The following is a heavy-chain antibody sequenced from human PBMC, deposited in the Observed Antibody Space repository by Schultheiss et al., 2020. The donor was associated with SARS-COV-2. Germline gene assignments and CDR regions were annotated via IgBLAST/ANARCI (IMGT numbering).Heavy chain of an antibody. Sequence: SETLSLTCTVSGGSISSYYWSWTRQPPGKGLEWIGYIYYSGNTNYNPSLKSRVTISVHTSKNQFSLKLSSVTAADTAVYYCARDRGRGYFDYWGQGTLVTVSS. J-gene: IGHJ4*02. CDR1: GGSISSYY. V-gene: IGHV4-59*01. CDR3: ARDRGRGYFDY. CDR2: IYYSGNT. D-gene: IGHD3-10*01.